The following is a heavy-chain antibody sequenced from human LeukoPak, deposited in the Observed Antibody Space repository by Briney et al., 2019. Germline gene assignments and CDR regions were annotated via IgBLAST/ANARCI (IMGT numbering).Heavy chain of an antibody. CDR1: GFTFSSYA. CDR3: AKDGSGSYYGYYFDY. J-gene: IGHJ4*02. CDR2: ISGSGGST. V-gene: IGHV3-23*01. D-gene: IGHD3-10*01. Sequence: GRSLRLSCAASGFTFSSYAMSWVRQAPGKGLEWVSAISGSGGSTYYADSVKGRFTISRDNSKNTLYLQMNSLRAEDTAVYYCAKDGSGSYYGYYFDYWGQGTLVTVSS.